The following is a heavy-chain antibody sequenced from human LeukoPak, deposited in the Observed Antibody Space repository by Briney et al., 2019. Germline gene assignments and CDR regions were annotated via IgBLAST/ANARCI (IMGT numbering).Heavy chain of an antibody. CDR3: ARDSLVRVYYGMDV. Sequence: PGGSLRLSCAASGFTFSSHWMSWVRQAPGKGLEWVANIKLDGSEKHYVDSVKGRFTISRDNAKNSLYLEMNSLRAEDTAVYYCARDSLVRVYYGMDVWGQGTTVTVSS. V-gene: IGHV3-7*01. CDR2: IKLDGSEK. D-gene: IGHD1-26*01. CDR1: GFTFSSHW. J-gene: IGHJ6*02.